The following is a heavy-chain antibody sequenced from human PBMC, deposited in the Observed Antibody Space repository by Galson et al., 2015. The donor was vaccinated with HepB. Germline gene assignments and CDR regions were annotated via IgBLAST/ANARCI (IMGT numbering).Heavy chain of an antibody. Sequence: SLRLSCAASGFTFSSYAMSWVRQAPGKGLEWVSAISGSGGSTYYVDSVKGRFTISRDNSKNTLYLQMNSLRAEDTAVYYCAKEGYYDSSGYYSEYFQHWGQGTLVTVSS. CDR2: ISGSGGST. V-gene: IGHV3-23*01. CDR3: AKEGYYDSSGYYSEYFQH. D-gene: IGHD3-22*01. J-gene: IGHJ1*01. CDR1: GFTFSSYA.